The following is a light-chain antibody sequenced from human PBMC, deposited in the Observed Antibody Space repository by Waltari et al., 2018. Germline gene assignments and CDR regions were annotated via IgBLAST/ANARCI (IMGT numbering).Light chain of an antibody. CDR2: SFG. V-gene: IGLV1-40*01. CDR1: SPNFGHSQD. J-gene: IGLJ3*02. CDR3: QSYDSRRGGQVV. Sequence: QSVPPQPPFSSWAPGQTTTTPCTGSSPNFGHSQDLNSYQHLPGKAPKLLMFSFGNRPSGVPDRFSGAKTGTAAALAITGLQPEDEADYYYQSYDSRRGGQVVFGGGTKVTVL.